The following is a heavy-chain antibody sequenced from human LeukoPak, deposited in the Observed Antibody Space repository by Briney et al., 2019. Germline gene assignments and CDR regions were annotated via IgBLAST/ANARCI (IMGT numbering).Heavy chain of an antibody. CDR1: GFSFRSYV. J-gene: IGHJ4*02. V-gene: IGHV3-23*01. Sequence: PGDSVRLFCAAWGFSFRSYVMIWVRPAPGKGVEWVASISATTNNTYYADSVKGRFTITRDNSMNTLYLQTNSLRAEDTAVYYCVKDHRSSSWSPLGGDYWGQGTLVTVSS. CDR3: VKDHRSSSWSPLGGDY. D-gene: IGHD6-13*01. CDR2: ISATTNNT.